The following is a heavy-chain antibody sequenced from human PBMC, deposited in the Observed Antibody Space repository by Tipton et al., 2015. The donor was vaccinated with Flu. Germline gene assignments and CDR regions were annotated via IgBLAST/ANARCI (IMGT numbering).Heavy chain of an antibody. Sequence: TLSLTCTVSGDSITTNHYYWGWIRQPPGRGLEWIGNIYHDGNTYYNPSLKSRGTISVDTSKNQFSLKLSSVTAADTAVYYCARHGKDTGDYLASFDIWGQGTMVTVSS. CDR1: GDSITTNHYY. D-gene: IGHD7-27*01. CDR2: IYHDGNT. J-gene: IGHJ3*02. CDR3: ARHGKDTGDYLASFDI. V-gene: IGHV4-39*01.